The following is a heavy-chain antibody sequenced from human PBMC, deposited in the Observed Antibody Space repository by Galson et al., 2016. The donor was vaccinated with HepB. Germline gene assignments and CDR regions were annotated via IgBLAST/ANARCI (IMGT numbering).Heavy chain of an antibody. D-gene: IGHD6-6*01. CDR3: ARKIATRPIRGSRGFDA. V-gene: IGHV4-34*01. Sequence: SETLSLTCGIYGGSFSDYYWNWIRQPPGKGLEWIGEINHSGRTTYNPSLKSRVTISVDTSKSQFSLRLSSVTAADTAVYYCARKIATRPIRGSRGFDAWGQGTLVTVSS. CDR1: GGSFSDYY. J-gene: IGHJ4*02. CDR2: INHSGRT.